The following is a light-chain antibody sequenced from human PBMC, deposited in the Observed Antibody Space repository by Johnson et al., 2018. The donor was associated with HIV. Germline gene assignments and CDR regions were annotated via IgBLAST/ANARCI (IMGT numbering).Light chain of an antibody. Sequence: QAVLTQPPSVSAPPGQKVTISCSGSSSNIGNNYVSWYQQLPGTAPKLLIYENNKRPSGIPDRFSGSKSGTSATLGITGLQTGDEADYYCGTWDSSLSGAVLGTGTKVTV. CDR3: GTWDSSLSGAV. V-gene: IGLV1-51*02. J-gene: IGLJ1*01. CDR1: SSNIGNNY. CDR2: ENN.